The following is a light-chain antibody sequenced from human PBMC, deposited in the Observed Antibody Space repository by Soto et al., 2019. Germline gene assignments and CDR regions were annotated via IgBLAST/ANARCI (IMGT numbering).Light chain of an antibody. Sequence: DIVMTQSPDYLAVSLGEMATINCKSRQSVLYSSNNKNYLAWYQQKPGQPPKLLIYWASTRESGVPDRFSGSGSGTDFTLTISSLQADDVAIYYCQQYYSTPRTFGQGTKVDIK. CDR3: QQYYSTPRT. CDR1: QSVLYSSNNKNY. V-gene: IGKV4-1*01. CDR2: WAS. J-gene: IGKJ1*01.